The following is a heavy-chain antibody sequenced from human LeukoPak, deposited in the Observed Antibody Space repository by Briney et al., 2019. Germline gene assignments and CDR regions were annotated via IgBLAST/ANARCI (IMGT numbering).Heavy chain of an antibody. J-gene: IGHJ5*02. CDR1: GGTFSSYA. CDR3: AREEGYCSSTSCYGWFDP. CDR2: IIPILGTA. D-gene: IGHD2-2*01. V-gene: IGHV1-69*13. Sequence: ASVKVSCKASGGTFSSYAISWVRQAPGQGLEWMGGIIPILGTANYAQKFQGRVTITADESTSTAYMELSSLRFEDTAVYYCAREEGYCSSTSCYGWFDPWGQGTLVTVSS.